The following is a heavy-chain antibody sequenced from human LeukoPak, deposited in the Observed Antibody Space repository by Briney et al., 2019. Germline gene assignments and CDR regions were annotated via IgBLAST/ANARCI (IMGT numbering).Heavy chain of an antibody. CDR2: ISAYNGNT. D-gene: IGHD4-11*01. Sequence: GASVKVSCKASGYTFTSYGISWVRQAPGQGLEWMGWISAYNGNTNYAQKLQGRVTMATDTSTSTAYMELRSLRSDDTAVYYCAREDMAPTTENLSNWFDPWGQGTLVTVSS. CDR1: GYTFTSYG. V-gene: IGHV1-18*01. J-gene: IGHJ5*02. CDR3: AREDMAPTTENLSNWFDP.